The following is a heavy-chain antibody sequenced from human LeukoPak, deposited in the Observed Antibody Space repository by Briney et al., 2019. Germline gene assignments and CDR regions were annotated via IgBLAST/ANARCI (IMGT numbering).Heavy chain of an antibody. V-gene: IGHV3-30*18. CDR2: ISYDGSNK. D-gene: IGHD6-13*01. CDR3: AKDSSWYFSY. J-gene: IGHJ4*02. CDR1: GFTFSSYG. Sequence: GGSLRLSCAASGFTFSSYGMHWVRQAPGKGLEWVAVISYDGSNKYYADSVKGRFTISRDNSKNTLYLQMNSLRAEDTAVYYCAKDSSWYFSYWGQGTLVTVSS.